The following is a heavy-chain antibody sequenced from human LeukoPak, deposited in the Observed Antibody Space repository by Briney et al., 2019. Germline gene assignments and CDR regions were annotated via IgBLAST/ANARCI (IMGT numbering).Heavy chain of an antibody. CDR1: GGSISSGSYY. CDR3: ASLTLGYCSSTSCYNMDV. CDR2: IYTSGST. Sequence: SQTLSLTCTVSGGSISSGSYYWSWIRQPAGKGLEWIGRIYTSGSTNYTPSLTSRVTISVDTSKNQFSLKLSSVPAADTAVYYCASLTLGYCSSTSCYNMDVWGKGTTVTVSS. D-gene: IGHD2-2*02. J-gene: IGHJ6*03. V-gene: IGHV4-61*02.